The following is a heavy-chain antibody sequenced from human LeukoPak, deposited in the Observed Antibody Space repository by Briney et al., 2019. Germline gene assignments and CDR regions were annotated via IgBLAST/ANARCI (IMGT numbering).Heavy chain of an antibody. D-gene: IGHD3-10*01. Sequence: ASVKVSCKGSGYTFTGYYMHWVRQAPGQGLEWMGWINPNSGGTNYAQKFQGRVTMTRDKSIRTAYMELSRLTSDDTAVYYRARNIWFGESADAFDIWGQGTMVTVSS. V-gene: IGHV1-2*02. CDR2: INPNSGGT. J-gene: IGHJ3*02. CDR1: GYTFTGYY. CDR3: ARNIWFGESADAFDI.